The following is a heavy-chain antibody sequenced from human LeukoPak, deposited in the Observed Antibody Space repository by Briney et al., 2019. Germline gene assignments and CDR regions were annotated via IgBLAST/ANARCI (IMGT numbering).Heavy chain of an antibody. CDR3: AKGPRTASSYNWFDP. CDR1: GFTFSIYA. Sequence: QPGGSLRLSCAASGFTFSIYAMSWVRQAPGKGLEWVSVISGSGGSTYYADSVKGRFTISRDNSQNTLYLQMNSLRAEDTAVYYCAKGPRTASSYNWFDPWGRGTLVTVSS. V-gene: IGHV3-23*01. CDR2: ISGSGGST. D-gene: IGHD5-18*01. J-gene: IGHJ5*02.